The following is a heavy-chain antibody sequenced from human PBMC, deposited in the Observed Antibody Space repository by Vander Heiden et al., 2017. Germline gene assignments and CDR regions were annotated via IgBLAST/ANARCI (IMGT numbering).Heavy chain of an antibody. CDR1: GFTFSSYA. V-gene: IGHV3-23*01. D-gene: IGHD3-22*01. CDR3: AKDRYYDSSGYYYFDY. J-gene: IGHJ4*02. Sequence: EVQLLESGGGLVQPGGSLRLSWAASGFTFSSYAMSWVRQAPGKGLEWVSAISGSGGSTYYADSVKGRFTISRDNSKNTLYLQMNSLRAEDTAVYYCAKDRYYDSSGYYYFDYWGQGTLVTVSS. CDR2: ISGSGGST.